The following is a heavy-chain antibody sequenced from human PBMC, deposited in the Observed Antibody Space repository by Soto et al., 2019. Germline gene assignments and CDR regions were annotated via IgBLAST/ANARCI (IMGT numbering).Heavy chain of an antibody. CDR1: GFTVSSNY. Sequence: EVQLVESGGGLIQPGGSLRLSCAASGFTVSSNYMSWVRQAPGKGLEWVSVIYSGGSTYYADSVKGRFTISRDNSKNTLYLQMNSLRAEHPAVYYCARHITMDPLLVYWGQGTLVTVSS. V-gene: IGHV3-53*01. CDR2: IYSGGST. CDR3: ARHITMDPLLVY. D-gene: IGHD3-10*01. J-gene: IGHJ4*02.